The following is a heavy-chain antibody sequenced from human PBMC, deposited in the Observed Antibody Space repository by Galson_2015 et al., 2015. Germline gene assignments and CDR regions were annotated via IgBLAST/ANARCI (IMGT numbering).Heavy chain of an antibody. CDR1: GFTVRGNY. Sequence: SLRLSCAASGFTVRGNYMSWVRQAPGKGLEWVPVIYGDGRTFYADSVKGRFTISRDNSKNTLYLQMNSLRADDSAVYYCARDLRSGSMPFWGQGTLVTVSS. D-gene: IGHD3-3*01. V-gene: IGHV3-53*01. CDR3: ARDLRSGSMPF. J-gene: IGHJ4*02. CDR2: IYGDGRT.